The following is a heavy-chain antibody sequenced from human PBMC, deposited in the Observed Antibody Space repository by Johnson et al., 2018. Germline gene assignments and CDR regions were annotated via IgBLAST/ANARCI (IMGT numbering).Heavy chain of an antibody. CDR1: GFTFSSYA. CDR3: ARAARALTPIYYYMDV. V-gene: IGHV3-30*04. Sequence: QVQLVQSGGGVVQXGRSLRLSCAASGFTFSSYAMHWVRQAPGKGLESVAVISNDGRNKHYADSVKGRFTISRDKSKTTLYLQMNSLTGEDTAVYYCARAARALTPIYYYMDVWGKGTTVTVSS. CDR2: ISNDGRNK. J-gene: IGHJ6*03.